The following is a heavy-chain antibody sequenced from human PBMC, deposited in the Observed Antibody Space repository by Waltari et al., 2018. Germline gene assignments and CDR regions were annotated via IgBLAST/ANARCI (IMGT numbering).Heavy chain of an antibody. CDR1: GFPFSDYA. D-gene: IGHD3-22*01. CDR2: IYRSGTT. Sequence: QLLESGGGLVQPGGSLRLSCVASGFPFSDYAMSWVRQAPGKGLDWVAVIYRSGTTIYADSAKGRFTISRDNSENSVYLQMSSLRLDDTAVYHCVKGKYYYESWGYYPMDHWGQGTLVTVSS. J-gene: IGHJ4*02. CDR3: VKGKYYYESWGYYPMDH. V-gene: IGHV3-23*05.